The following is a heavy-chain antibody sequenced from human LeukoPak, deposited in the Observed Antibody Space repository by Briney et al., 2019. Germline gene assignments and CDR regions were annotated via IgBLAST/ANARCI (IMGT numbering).Heavy chain of an antibody. CDR3: ARAAGPHTTSRFHY. CDR1: GYNFIDYY. Sequence: GASVKVSCKTSGYNFIDYYIHWVRQAPGQGLEWVGRIDPVSGGTHYAQKFQVRVTMTRDTSISTVYMEMSGLKSDDTALYYCARAAGPHTTSRFHYWGQGTLVTVSS. D-gene: IGHD2-2*01. J-gene: IGHJ4*02. CDR2: IDPVSGGT. V-gene: IGHV1-2*02.